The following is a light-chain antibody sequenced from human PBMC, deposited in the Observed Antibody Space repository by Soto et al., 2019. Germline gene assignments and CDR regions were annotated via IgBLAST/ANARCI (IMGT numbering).Light chain of an antibody. V-gene: IGKV3-20*01. CDR1: QVTSRY. J-gene: IGKJ5*01. CDR2: GAS. Sequence: ENVLTQSPGTLSLSPGERATLSCRASQVTSRYLSWYQQRPGQAPRLLIYGASSLATGIPDRFSGSGSGTDFTLTISRLEPEDFATYYCQQYSTSPISFGQGTRLEIK. CDR3: QQYSTSPIS.